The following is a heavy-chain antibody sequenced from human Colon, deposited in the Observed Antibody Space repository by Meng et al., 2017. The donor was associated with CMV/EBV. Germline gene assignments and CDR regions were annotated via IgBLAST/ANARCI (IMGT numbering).Heavy chain of an antibody. Sequence: GESLKISCAASGFTFGSYAMSWVRQAPGKGLEWVSVMSGSGGSTNYADSVKGRFTISRDNSKSTLYLQMNSLRAEDTAIYYCAKDGACSSSSCQTPLDYWGQGTLVTVSS. CDR3: AKDGACSSSSCQTPLDY. V-gene: IGHV3-23*01. CDR1: GFTFGSYA. D-gene: IGHD2-2*01. J-gene: IGHJ4*02. CDR2: MSGSGGST.